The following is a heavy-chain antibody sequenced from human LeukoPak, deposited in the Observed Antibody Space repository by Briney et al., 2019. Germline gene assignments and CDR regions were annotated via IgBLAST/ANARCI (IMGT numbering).Heavy chain of an antibody. V-gene: IGHV4-59*01. D-gene: IGHD2-2*01. Sequence: SETLSLTCTVSGGSMSSYYWSWIRQPPGEGLEWIGYIYFSGITNYNPSLKSRVTISVDASKKQFSLRLSSVTAADTAVYYCARGKDIVVVDAFDIWGQGTMVTVSS. CDR3: ARGKDIVVVDAFDI. J-gene: IGHJ3*02. CDR1: GGSMSSYY. CDR2: IYFSGIT.